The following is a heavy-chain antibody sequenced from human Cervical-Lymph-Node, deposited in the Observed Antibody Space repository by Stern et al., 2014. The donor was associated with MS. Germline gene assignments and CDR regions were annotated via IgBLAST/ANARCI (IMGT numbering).Heavy chain of an antibody. CDR3: AREQGHWFDP. CDR2: IIPVFDTA. V-gene: IGHV1-69*06. J-gene: IGHJ5*02. CDR1: GGTSSNLV. Sequence: QVQLGQSGGEVKKPASSVKVSCKASGGTSSNLVISWLRQAPGQGLEWVGGIIPVFDTANYAQKFQGRVTITADRSTNTVYLELIGLRSEDTAVYYCAREQGHWFDPWGQGTLVTVSS.